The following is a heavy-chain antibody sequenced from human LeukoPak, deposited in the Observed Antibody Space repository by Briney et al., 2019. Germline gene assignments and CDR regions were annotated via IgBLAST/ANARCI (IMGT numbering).Heavy chain of an antibody. CDR3: ARDGVPMDWMPCDY. CDR1: GFTFSNYA. D-gene: IGHD3/OR15-3a*01. V-gene: IGHV3-23*01. Sequence: PGGSLRLSCSASGFTFSNYAMNWVRQAPGKGLEWVSSISGTGNTYYSDSVKGRFTISRDNSKNTLYLQMNSLRVEDTAVYYCARDGVPMDWMPCDYWGQGTLVTVSS. CDR2: ISGTGNT. J-gene: IGHJ4*02.